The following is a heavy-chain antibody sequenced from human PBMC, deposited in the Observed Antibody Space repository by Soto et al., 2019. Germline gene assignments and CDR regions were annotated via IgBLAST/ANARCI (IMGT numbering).Heavy chain of an antibody. Sequence: GASVKVSCKASGGTFSSYAVSWVRQAPGQGLEWMGGIIPIFGTANYAQKFQGRVTITADKSTSTAYMELSSLRSEDTAVYYCARDHSSIAELTSAHNWFDPWGQGTLVTVSS. J-gene: IGHJ5*02. CDR3: ARDHSSIAELTSAHNWFDP. V-gene: IGHV1-69*06. CDR2: IIPIFGTA. CDR1: GGTFSSYA. D-gene: IGHD6-6*01.